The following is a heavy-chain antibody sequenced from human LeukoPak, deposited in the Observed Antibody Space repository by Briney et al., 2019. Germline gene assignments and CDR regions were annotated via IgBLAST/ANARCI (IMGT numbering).Heavy chain of an antibody. CDR2: IKSKTGGGTT. V-gene: IGHV3-15*07. CDR3: TTATGSGSYYMGFDY. Sequence: GGSLRLSCAASGFTFSSYSMNWVRQAPGKGLEWVGRIKSKTGGGTTDYAAPVKGRFTISRDDSKNTLYLQMNSLKTEDTAVYYCTTATGSGSYYMGFDYWGQGSLVTVSS. J-gene: IGHJ4*02. D-gene: IGHD3-10*01. CDR1: GFTFSSYS.